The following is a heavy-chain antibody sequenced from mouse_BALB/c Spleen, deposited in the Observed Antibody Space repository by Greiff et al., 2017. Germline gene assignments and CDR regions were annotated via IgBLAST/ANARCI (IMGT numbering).Heavy chain of an antibody. CDR3: ARANYYGSSLGLGPFDY. CDR2: ISSGSSTI. CDR1: GFTFSSFG. Sequence: EVHLVESGGGLVQPGGSRKLSCAASGFTFSSFGMHWVRQAPEKGLEWVAYISSGSSTIYYADTVKGRFTISRDNPKNTLFLQMTSLRSEDTAMYYCARANYYGSSLGLGPFDYWGQGTTLTVSS. V-gene: IGHV5-17*02. D-gene: IGHD1-1*01. J-gene: IGHJ2*01.